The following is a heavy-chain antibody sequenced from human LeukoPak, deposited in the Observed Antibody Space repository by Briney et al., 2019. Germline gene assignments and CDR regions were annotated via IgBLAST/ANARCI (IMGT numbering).Heavy chain of an antibody. J-gene: IGHJ4*02. D-gene: IGHD1-26*01. V-gene: IGHV4-61*08. CDR2: FYYSGST. CDR3: AREGLHSGSYQVDY. CDR1: GGSISRGGYS. Sequence: SETLSLTCAVSGGSISRGGYSWSWIRQPPGKGLEWIGYFYYSGSTYYNPSLKSRVTISVDTSKNQFSLKLSSVTAADTAVYYCAREGLHSGSYQVDYWGQGTLVTVSS.